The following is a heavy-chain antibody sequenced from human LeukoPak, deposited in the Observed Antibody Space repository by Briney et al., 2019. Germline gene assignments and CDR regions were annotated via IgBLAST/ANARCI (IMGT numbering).Heavy chain of an antibody. D-gene: IGHD3-10*01. CDR2: IGGSAGGT. Sequence: GGSLRLSCAASGLTFSTYAMTWVRQAPGKGLEWVSVIGGSAGGTYNADSVKGRFTISRDNSKNTLYLQMNSLRAEDTAIYYCAKGATLIQGGTRHFDYWGQGILVTVSP. J-gene: IGHJ4*02. CDR1: GLTFSTYA. CDR3: AKGATLIQGGTRHFDY. V-gene: IGHV3-23*01.